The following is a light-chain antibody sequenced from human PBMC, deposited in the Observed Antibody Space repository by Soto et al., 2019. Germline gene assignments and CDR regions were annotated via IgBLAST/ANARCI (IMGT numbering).Light chain of an antibody. CDR3: AAWDDSLSGPSVV. Sequence: QSVLTQPPSASGTPGQRVTISCSGSSSNIGSNYVYWYQQLPGTAPKLLIYRNNQRPSGVPDRFSGSKSGTSASLAISGLRSEDEPDYYCAAWDDSLSGPSVVFGGGTQLTVL. CDR2: RNN. V-gene: IGLV1-47*01. J-gene: IGLJ2*01. CDR1: SSNIGSNY.